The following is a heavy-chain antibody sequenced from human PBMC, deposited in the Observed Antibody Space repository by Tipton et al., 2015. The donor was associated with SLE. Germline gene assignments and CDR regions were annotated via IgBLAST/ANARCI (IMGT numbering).Heavy chain of an antibody. Sequence: TLSLTCTVSGGSVTRGFSYLIWLRQPAGRGLEWIGQIYPSVSTAYNPSLRGRVTMSLDTSKNHFSLTLRSVTAADTALYFCVRDSVGITRGDAFDIWGQGTMVTVSS. CDR3: VRDSVGITRGDAFDI. V-gene: IGHV4-61*09. CDR1: GGSVTRGFSY. J-gene: IGHJ3*02. D-gene: IGHD1-26*01. CDR2: IYPSVST.